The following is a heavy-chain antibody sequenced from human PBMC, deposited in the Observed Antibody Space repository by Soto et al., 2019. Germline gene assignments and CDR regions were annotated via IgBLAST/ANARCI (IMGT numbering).Heavy chain of an antibody. V-gene: IGHV1-45*02. CDR3: ARDRSGWAYFDY. CDR2: ITPFNGNT. J-gene: IGHJ4*02. Sequence: SVKVSCKASGYTFTYRYRHWVRQAPGQALEWIGWITPFNGNTNYAQKFQSRVTMTRDTSTSTVYMELSSLRSENTAVYYCARDRSGWAYFDYWGQGTLVTVSS. CDR1: GYTFTYRY. D-gene: IGHD6-19*01.